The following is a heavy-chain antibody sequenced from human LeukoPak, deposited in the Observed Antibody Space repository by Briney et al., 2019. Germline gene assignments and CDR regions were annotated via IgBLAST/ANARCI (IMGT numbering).Heavy chain of an antibody. CDR1: GYTFTGYY. V-gene: IGHV1-2*02. D-gene: IGHD3-22*01. Sequence: ASVKVSCKASGYTFTGYYMHWVRQAPGQGLEWMGWINPGSVSTDYAQKLQGRVTMTRDTSISTAYMELSRLRSDDTAVYYCARDILGRYDSSGDATNGDYWGQRTLVTVS. CDR2: INPGSVST. J-gene: IGHJ4*02. CDR3: ARDILGRYDSSGDATNGDY.